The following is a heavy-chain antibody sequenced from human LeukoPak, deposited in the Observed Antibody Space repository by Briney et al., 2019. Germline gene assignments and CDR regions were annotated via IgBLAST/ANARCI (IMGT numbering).Heavy chain of an antibody. J-gene: IGHJ4*02. Sequence: ASVTVSYTPSGYTFTPYYMHWVRQAPGQGLEWMGWINPNSGGTNYAQKFQGRVTMTRDTAISTAYMERSRQRSDDTAVYYCARLQADYWGQGTLVTVSS. V-gene: IGHV1-2*02. CDR3: ARLQADY. CDR1: GYTFTPYY. CDR2: INPNSGGT.